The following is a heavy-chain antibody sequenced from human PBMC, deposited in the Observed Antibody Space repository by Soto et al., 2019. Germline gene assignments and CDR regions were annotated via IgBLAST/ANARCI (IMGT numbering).Heavy chain of an antibody. V-gene: IGHV3-33*01. CDR3: ARDGCSSTSCYPIPYYYYMDV. CDR1: GFTFSSYG. D-gene: IGHD2-2*01. CDR2: IWYDGSNK. Sequence: GGSLRLSCAASGFTFSSYGMHWVRQAPGKGLEWVAVIWYDGSNKYYADSVKGRFTISRDNSKNTLYLQMNSLRAEDTAVYYCARDGCSSTSCYPIPYYYYMDVWGKGTTVTVSS. J-gene: IGHJ6*03.